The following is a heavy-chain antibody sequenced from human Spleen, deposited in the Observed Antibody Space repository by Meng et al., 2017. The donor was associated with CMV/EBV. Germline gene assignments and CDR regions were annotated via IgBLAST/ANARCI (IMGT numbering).Heavy chain of an antibody. D-gene: IGHD3-3*01. CDR2: IRYDGSNK. Sequence: GFTFSSYGMHWVRQAPGKGLEWVAFIRYDGSNKYYADSVKGRFTISRDNSKNTLYLQMNSLRAEDTAVYYCAKDITIFGVVTPPSDYWGQGTLVTVSS. V-gene: IGHV3-30*02. CDR3: AKDITIFGVVTPPSDY. CDR1: GFTFSSYG. J-gene: IGHJ4*02.